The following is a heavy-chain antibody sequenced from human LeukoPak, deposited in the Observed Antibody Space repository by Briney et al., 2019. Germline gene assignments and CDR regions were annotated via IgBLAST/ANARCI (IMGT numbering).Heavy chain of an antibody. CDR2: IYSGGST. D-gene: IGHD2-15*01. V-gene: IGHV3-66*01. Sequence: PGGSLRLSCAASGFTVSSTYMSWVRQAPGKGLEWVSVIYSGGSTYYADSVKGRFTISRDNSKNTLYLQMNSLRAEDTAVYYCARDTYLSGDDAFDIWGQGTMVTVSS. J-gene: IGHJ3*02. CDR3: ARDTYLSGDDAFDI. CDR1: GFTVSSTY.